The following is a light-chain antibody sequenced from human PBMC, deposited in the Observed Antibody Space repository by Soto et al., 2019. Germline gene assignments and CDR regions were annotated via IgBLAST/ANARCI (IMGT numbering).Light chain of an antibody. CDR1: QSVTSD. CDR2: GAA. CDR3: QQYNQWPLT. Sequence: ETVMTQSPVTLSVSPGQRVTLSCRASQSVTSDLAWYQQRPGQAPRLLIYGAATRATGIPARFSGSGSGTEFTLTISSLHSENFAISYCQQYNQWPLTFGGGTKVDIK. J-gene: IGKJ4*01. V-gene: IGKV3-15*01.